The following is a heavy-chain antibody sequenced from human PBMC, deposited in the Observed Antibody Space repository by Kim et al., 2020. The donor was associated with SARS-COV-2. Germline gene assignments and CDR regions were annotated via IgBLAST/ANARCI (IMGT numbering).Heavy chain of an antibody. D-gene: IGHD7-27*01. CDR3: AREDSLGGFDY. V-gene: IGHV4-31*03. J-gene: IGHJ4*02. CDR2: IYYGGNT. Sequence: SETLSLTCTVSGDSITSGGYYWNWIRQQPGKGLEWIGSIYYGGNTHYIPSLKSRLTISVDTSKNHFSLNLNSATAADTAVYYCAREDSLGGFDYWGQGILLTVSA. CDR1: GDSITSGGYY.